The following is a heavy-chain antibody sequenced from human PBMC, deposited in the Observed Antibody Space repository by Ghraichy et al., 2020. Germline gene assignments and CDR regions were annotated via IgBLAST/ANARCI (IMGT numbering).Heavy chain of an antibody. CDR3: ARAKGSGWHYLYYYYYGMDV. V-gene: IGHV3-53*01. CDR2: IYSGGST. D-gene: IGHD6-19*01. J-gene: IGHJ6*02. CDR1: GFTVSSNY. Sequence: GGSLRLSCAASGFTVSSNYMSWVRQAPGKGLEWVSVIYSGGSTYYADSVKGRFTISRDNSKNTLYLQMNSLRAEDTAVYYCARAKGSGWHYLYYYYYGMDVWGQGTTVTVSS.